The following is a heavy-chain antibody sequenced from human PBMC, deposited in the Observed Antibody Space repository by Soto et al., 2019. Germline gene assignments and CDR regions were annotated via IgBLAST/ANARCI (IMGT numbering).Heavy chain of an antibody. J-gene: IGHJ4*02. CDR2: ISAYNGNT. CDR1: GYTFTSYG. V-gene: IGHV1-18*01. Sequence: QVQLVQSGAEVKKPGASVKVSCKASGYTFTSYGISWVRQAPGQGLEWMGWISAYNGNTNYAEKLQGRVTMTTDTSRGTADMERRRLRSDDTAVYYCARGDRIRGVIEALDYWGQVTLVTVS. CDR3: ARGDRIRGVIEALDY. D-gene: IGHD3-10*01.